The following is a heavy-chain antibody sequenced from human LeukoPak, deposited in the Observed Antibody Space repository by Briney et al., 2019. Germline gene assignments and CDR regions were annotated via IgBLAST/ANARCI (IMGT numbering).Heavy chain of an antibody. CDR3: ARALVGMVYAFVY. Sequence: ASVKVSCKASGGTFSSYAISWVRQAPGQGLEWMGGIIPIFGTANYAQKFQGRVTITTDESTSTAYMELSSLRSEDTAVYYCARALVGMVYAFVYWGQGTLVTVSS. D-gene: IGHD2-8*01. CDR1: GGTFSSYA. J-gene: IGHJ4*02. CDR2: IIPIFGTA. V-gene: IGHV1-69*05.